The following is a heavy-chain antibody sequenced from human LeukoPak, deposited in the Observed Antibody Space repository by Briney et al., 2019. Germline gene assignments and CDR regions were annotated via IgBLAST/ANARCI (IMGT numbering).Heavy chain of an antibody. CDR3: ARRGPAYYFGLDV. CDR1: GYTFTGYY. CDR2: INPNSGGT. J-gene: IGHJ6*02. D-gene: IGHD1-14*01. V-gene: IGHV1-2*02. Sequence: GASVKVSCKASGYTFTGYYMHWVRQAPGQGLEWMGWINPNSGGTNYAQKFQGRVTMTRDTSISTAYMELSSLRSDDTAVYYCARRGPAYYFGLDVWGQGTTVTVSS.